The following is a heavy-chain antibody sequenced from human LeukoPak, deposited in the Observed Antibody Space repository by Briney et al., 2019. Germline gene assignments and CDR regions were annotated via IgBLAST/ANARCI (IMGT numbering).Heavy chain of an antibody. CDR3: ARDQGHCSSTSCSRFDP. D-gene: IGHD2-2*01. CDR1: GGSISSGSYY. CDR2: IYTSGST. Sequence: SETLSLTCTVSGGSISSGSYYWSWIRQPAGKGLEWIGRIYTSGSTNYNPSLKSRVTISVDTSKNQFSLKLSSVTAADTAVYYCARDQGHCSSTSCSRFDPWGQGTLVTVSS. V-gene: IGHV4-61*02. J-gene: IGHJ5*02.